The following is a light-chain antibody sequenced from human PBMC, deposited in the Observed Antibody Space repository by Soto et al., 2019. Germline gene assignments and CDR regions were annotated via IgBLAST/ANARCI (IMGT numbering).Light chain of an antibody. Sequence: EIVLTQSPATLSLSPGERATLSCRASQSVSSYLAWYQQKPGQAPRLLLYDASNRATDIPARFSGSGSGTDFTLTISSLAPEDFAVYYCQQRSNWYTFGQGTKLEIK. CDR3: QQRSNWYT. CDR1: QSVSSY. V-gene: IGKV3-11*01. CDR2: DAS. J-gene: IGKJ2*01.